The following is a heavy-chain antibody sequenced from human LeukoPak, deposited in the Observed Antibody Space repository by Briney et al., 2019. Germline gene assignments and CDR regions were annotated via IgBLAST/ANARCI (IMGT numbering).Heavy chain of an antibody. D-gene: IGHD2-2*01. CDR1: GFTFSSYG. CDR3: ARAYCSSTSCRPFDY. J-gene: IGHJ4*02. V-gene: IGHV3-30*03. Sequence: PGRSLRLSCAASGFTFSSYGMHWVRQAPGKGLEWVAVISYDGSNKYYADSVKGRFTISRDNAKNSLYLQMNSLRAEDTAVYYCARAYCSSTSCRPFDYWGQGTLVTVSS. CDR2: ISYDGSNK.